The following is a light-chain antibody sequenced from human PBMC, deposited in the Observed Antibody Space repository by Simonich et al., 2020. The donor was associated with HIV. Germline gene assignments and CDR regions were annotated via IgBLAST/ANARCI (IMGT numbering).Light chain of an antibody. V-gene: IGKV1-9*01. CDR3: QQLNSYLALT. Sequence: DIQMTQSSSILSASVGERVTITCRASQGISNYLAWYQQKPGKAPKLLIYAASTLQSGVPSRFSGSGSGTEFTLTISSLQPEDFATYYCQQLNSYLALTFGGGTKVEIK. J-gene: IGKJ4*01. CDR1: QGISNY. CDR2: AAS.